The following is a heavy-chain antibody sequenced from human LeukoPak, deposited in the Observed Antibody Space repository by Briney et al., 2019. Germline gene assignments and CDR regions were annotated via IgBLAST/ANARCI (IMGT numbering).Heavy chain of an antibody. V-gene: IGHV4-39*01. Sequence: PSETLSLTCTVAGGSLSSSSYYWGWLRQPPGKGLEGIESIYYCGSTYYNPSLKSRLTISVDTYKNKFSLKLSSVTAADTAVYYCAGQIVVVIPDAFDIWGQGTMVTVSS. J-gene: IGHJ3*02. CDR1: GGSLSSSSYY. CDR3: AGQIVVVIPDAFDI. D-gene: IGHD3-22*01. CDR2: IYYCGST.